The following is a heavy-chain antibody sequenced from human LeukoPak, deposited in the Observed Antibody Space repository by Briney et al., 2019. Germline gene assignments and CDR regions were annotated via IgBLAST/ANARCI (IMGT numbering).Heavy chain of an antibody. CDR3: ASMIVPDPGAFDI. J-gene: IGHJ3*02. D-gene: IGHD3-22*01. CDR2: IYYSGST. CDR1: GGSISSSSYS. Sequence: SETLSLTCTVSGGSISSSSYSWGWIRQPPGKGLEWIGSIYYSGSTYYNPSLKSRVTISVDTSKNQFSLKLSSVTAADTAVYYCASMIVPDPGAFDIWGQGTMVTVSS. V-gene: IGHV4-39*01.